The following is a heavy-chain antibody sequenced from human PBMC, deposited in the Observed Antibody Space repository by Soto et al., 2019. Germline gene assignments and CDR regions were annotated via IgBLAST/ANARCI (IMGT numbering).Heavy chain of an antibody. J-gene: IGHJ4*02. Sequence: QVQLVQSGAEVKKPGSSVKVSCKASGGTFSSYAISWVRQAPGQGLEWMGGIIPIFGTANYAQKFQGRVTITADESTSTADMELSSLRSEDTAVYYCARETPTSVATPTPTHFDYWVQVTLVTVSS. D-gene: IGHD5-12*01. V-gene: IGHV1-69*01. CDR3: ARETPTSVATPTPTHFDY. CDR1: GGTFSSYA. CDR2: IIPIFGTA.